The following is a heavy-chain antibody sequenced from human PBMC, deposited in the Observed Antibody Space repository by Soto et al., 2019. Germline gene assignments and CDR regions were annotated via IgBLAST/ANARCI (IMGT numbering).Heavy chain of an antibody. D-gene: IGHD3-22*01. CDR2: IYYSGST. Sequence: QVQLQESGPGLVKPSQTLSLTCTVSGGSISSGDYYWSWIRQPPGKGLEWIGYIYYSGSTYYNPSLKSRVTISVDTSKNQFSLKLSSVTAADTAVYYCARGGGYYDSSGYYYYYGMDVWGQGTTVTVSS. CDR1: GGSISSGDYY. CDR3: ARGGGYYDSSGYYYYYGMDV. J-gene: IGHJ6*02. V-gene: IGHV4-30-4*01.